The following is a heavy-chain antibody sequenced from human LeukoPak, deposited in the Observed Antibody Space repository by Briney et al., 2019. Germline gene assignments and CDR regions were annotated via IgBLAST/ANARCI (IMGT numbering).Heavy chain of an antibody. D-gene: IGHD3-16*02. CDR1: GFTFSSYG. CDR3: LGELSLSEYFQH. CDR2: ISSSGSII. Sequence: GSLRLSCAASGFTFSSYGMHWVRQAPGKGLEWVSYISSSGSIIYYADSVKGRFTISRDNAKKSLYLQMNSLRAEDTAVYYCLGELSLSEYFQHWGQGTLVTVSS. V-gene: IGHV3-48*04. J-gene: IGHJ1*01.